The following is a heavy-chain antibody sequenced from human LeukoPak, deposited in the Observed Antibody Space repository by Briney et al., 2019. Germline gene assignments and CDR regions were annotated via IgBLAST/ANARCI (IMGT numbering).Heavy chain of an antibody. CDR1: GYTFTSHG. V-gene: IGHV1-18*01. D-gene: IGHD4-23*01. Sequence: ASVKVSCKASGYTFTSHGISWVRQAPGHGLEWMGWISAYNGNTNYAQKLQGRVTMTTDTSPSTAYMELRSLRSDDTAVYYCARKIMDYRGNAEGFYYWCQGTLVTVAS. J-gene: IGHJ4*02. CDR3: ARKIMDYRGNAEGFYY. CDR2: ISAYNGNT.